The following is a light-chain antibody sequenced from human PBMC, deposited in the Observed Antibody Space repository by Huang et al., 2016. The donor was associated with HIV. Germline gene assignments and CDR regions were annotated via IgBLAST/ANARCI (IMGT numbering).Light chain of an antibody. J-gene: IGKJ1*01. CDR2: AAS. CDR1: QSISGD. CDR3: QQSSSTPWT. V-gene: IGKV1-39*01. Sequence: DIQMTQSPSSVSASVGDSVVISCRASQSISGDLNWYQQNPGKPPNLLIYAASSVQGGVPSRFSGSESGTDFTLTITNLQPEDSATYYCQQSSSTPWTFGPGTKVEVK.